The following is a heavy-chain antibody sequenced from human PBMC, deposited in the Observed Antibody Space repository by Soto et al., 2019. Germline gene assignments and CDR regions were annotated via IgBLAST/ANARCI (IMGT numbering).Heavy chain of an antibody. V-gene: IGHV3-30-3*01. CDR2: ISSDGYTK. CDR3: ARAPTSRLDY. J-gene: IGHJ4*02. Sequence: GGSLRLSCSASGFTFSTFAVHWVRQAPGKGLEWVAVISSDGYTKYYTDSVKGRFTISRDNSKNTLFLQMNGLRTEDTAMYYCARAPTSRLDYWGQGTLVTVSS. CDR1: GFTFSTFA.